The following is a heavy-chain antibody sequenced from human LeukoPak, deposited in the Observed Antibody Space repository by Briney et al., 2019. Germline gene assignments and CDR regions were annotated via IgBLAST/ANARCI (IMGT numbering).Heavy chain of an antibody. J-gene: IGHJ5*02. CDR1: GGTFSSYA. CDR2: IIPIFGTA. D-gene: IGHD2-21*01. Sequence: ASVKVSCKASGGTFSSYAISWVRQAPGQGLEWMGGIIPIFGTANYAQKFQGRVTITADESTSTAYMELSSLRSEDTALYYCASLWWDWFDPWGQGTLVTVSS. CDR3: ASLWWDWFDP. V-gene: IGHV1-69*13.